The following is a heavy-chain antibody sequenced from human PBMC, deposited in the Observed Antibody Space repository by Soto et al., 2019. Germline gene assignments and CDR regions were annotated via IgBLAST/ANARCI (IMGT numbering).Heavy chain of an antibody. CDR1: GYTFTSYG. V-gene: IGHV1-18*01. CDR2: ISAYNGNT. Sequence: GASVKVSCKASGYTFTSYGISWVRQAPGQGLEWMGWISAYNGNTNYAQKLQGRVTMTTDTSTSTAYMELRSLRSDDTALYYCARGGYYFWSGYYLNRGAYYYYMDVWGQGTTVTVSS. D-gene: IGHD3-3*01. J-gene: IGHJ6*03. CDR3: ARGGYYFWSGYYLNRGAYYYYMDV.